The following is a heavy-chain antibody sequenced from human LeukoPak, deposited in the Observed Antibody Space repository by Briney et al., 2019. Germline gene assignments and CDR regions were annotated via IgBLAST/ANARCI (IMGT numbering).Heavy chain of an antibody. J-gene: IGHJ4*02. CDR3: ARVKIYNWNVAYFDY. CDR1: GYTFTSYD. CDR2: MNPNSGNT. D-gene: IGHD1-20*01. Sequence: ASVKVSCKASGYTFTSYDINWVRQATGQGLEWMGRMNPNSGNTGYAQKFQGRVTMTRNTSISTAYMELSSLRSEDTAVYYCARVKIYNWNVAYFDYWGQGTLVTVSS. V-gene: IGHV1-8*01.